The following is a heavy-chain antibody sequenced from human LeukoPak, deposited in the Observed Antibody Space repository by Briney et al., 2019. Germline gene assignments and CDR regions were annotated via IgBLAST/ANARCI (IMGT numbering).Heavy chain of an antibody. V-gene: IGHV3-21*01. J-gene: IGHJ4*02. D-gene: IGHD6-13*01. CDR1: GFGLSSYD. Sequence: GGPLRLSCAPSGFGLSSYDMNWVRRAPGRGREWVSSISSSSDYIYYADSVKGRFTISRDNAKNSLYLQMNSLRAEDTAVYYCARAYGNSWYNDYFDYWGQGTLVTVSS. CDR2: ISSSSDYI. CDR3: ARAYGNSWYNDYFDY.